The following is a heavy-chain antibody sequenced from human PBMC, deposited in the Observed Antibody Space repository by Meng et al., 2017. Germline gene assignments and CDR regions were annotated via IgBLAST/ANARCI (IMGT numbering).Heavy chain of an antibody. CDR2: ISCFGSDK. D-gene: IGHD2-15*01. V-gene: IGHV3-30*03. Sequence: VRQAPARGLEWVRVISCFGSDKCYEASLSSRITISRDNSRKTLFLKMNIMGAEDTAVYYCARQGLLEACIFDFWGQGTLVTVSS. CDR3: ARQGLLEACIFDF. J-gene: IGHJ4*02.